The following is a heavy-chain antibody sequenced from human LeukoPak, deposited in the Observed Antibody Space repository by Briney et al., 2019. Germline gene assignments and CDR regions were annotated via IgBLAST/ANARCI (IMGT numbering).Heavy chain of an antibody. V-gene: IGHV4-30-4*07. CDR1: GGSISSGGYS. CDR2: IYYSGST. Sequence: SETLSLTCAVSGGSISSGGYSWSWIWQPPGKGLEWIGYIYYSGSTSYNPSLKSRVTISVDTSKNQFSLKLSSVTAADTAVYYCARHEWGITNAFDIWGQGTMVTVSS. CDR3: ARHEWGITNAFDI. J-gene: IGHJ3*02. D-gene: IGHD1-14*01.